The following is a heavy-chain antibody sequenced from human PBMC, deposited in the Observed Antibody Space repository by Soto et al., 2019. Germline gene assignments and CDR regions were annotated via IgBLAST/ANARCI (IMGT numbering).Heavy chain of an antibody. V-gene: IGHV1-8*01. D-gene: IGHD3-3*01. CDR2: MNPNSGNT. J-gene: IGHJ6*02. Sequence: ASVKVSCKASGYTFTSYDINWVRQATGQGLEWMGWMNPNSGNTGYAQKFQGRVTMTRNTSISTAYMELSSLRSEDTAVYYCARVAPVTIFGVVTPLGYYCMDFWGQGTTVTVSS. CDR1: GYTFTSYD. CDR3: ARVAPVTIFGVVTPLGYYCMDF.